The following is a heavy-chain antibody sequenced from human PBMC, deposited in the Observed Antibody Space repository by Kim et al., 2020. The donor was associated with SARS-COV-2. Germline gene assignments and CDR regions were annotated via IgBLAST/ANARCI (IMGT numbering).Heavy chain of an antibody. J-gene: IGHJ4*02. V-gene: IGHV3-21*01. CDR2: ISSSSSYI. D-gene: IGHD2-15*01. CDR1: GFTFSSYS. Sequence: GGSLRLSCAASGFTFSSYSMNWVRQAPGKGLEWVSSISSSSSYIYYADSVKGRFTISRDNAKNSLYLQMNSLRAEDTAVYYCARDCSGGSCLGHFDYWGQGTLVTVSS. CDR3: ARDCSGGSCLGHFDY.